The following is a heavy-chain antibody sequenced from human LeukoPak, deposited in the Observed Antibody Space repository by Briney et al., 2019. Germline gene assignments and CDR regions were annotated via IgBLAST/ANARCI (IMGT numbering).Heavy chain of an antibody. V-gene: IGHV4-59*01. D-gene: IGHD6-19*01. CDR2: IYYSGTT. CDR1: GGAITNYY. Sequence: PSETLSLTCGVSGGAITNYYWNWIRQAPGKGLEWLGYIYYSGTTNYNPSLKSRVTISVDTSKNQFSLKLSSVTAADTAVYYCARDMAGTDAFDIWGQGTMVTVSS. CDR3: ARDMAGTDAFDI. J-gene: IGHJ3*02.